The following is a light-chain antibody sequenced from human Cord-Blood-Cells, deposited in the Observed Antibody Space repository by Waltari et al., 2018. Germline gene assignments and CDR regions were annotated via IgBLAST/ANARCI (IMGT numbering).Light chain of an antibody. CDR2: KAS. V-gene: IGKV1-5*03. J-gene: IGKJ2*03. CDR1: QSISSW. CDR3: QQYNSYTS. Sequence: DIQMTQSPSTLSASVGDRVTITCRASQSISSWLAWYQQKPGKAPKLLIYKASSLESGVPSRFSVSGSGTELTLPISSLQPDDFATYYCQQYNSYTSFGQGTKLEIK.